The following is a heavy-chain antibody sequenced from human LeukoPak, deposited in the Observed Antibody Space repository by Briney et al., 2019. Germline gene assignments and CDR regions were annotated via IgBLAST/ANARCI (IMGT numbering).Heavy chain of an antibody. CDR3: ARLDGDYHFDY. Sequence: SQTLSLTCTVSGGSISSGSYYWSWIRQPAGKGLEWIGRIYTSGSTYYNPSLKSRVTISVDTSKNQFSLKLSSVTAADTAVYYCARLDGDYHFDYWGQGTLVTVSS. V-gene: IGHV4-61*02. D-gene: IGHD4-17*01. J-gene: IGHJ4*02. CDR2: IYTSGST. CDR1: GGSISSGSYY.